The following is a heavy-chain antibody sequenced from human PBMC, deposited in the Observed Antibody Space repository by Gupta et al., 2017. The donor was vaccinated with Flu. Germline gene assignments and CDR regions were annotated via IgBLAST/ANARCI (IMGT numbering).Heavy chain of an antibody. D-gene: IGHD6-6*01. V-gene: IGHV1-46*01. CDR1: GYTLTNYY. CDR2: INPSSGST. CDR3: ASGRAARLEMGWFDP. Sequence: QVQLVQSGAEVRKPGASVKVSCKASGYTLTNYYIHWVRQAPGQGLEWMGIINPSSGSTLYAQKFQGRVPMTRDTSTSTVYMELSSLRSEDTAVYYCASGRAARLEMGWFDPWGQGTLVTVSS. J-gene: IGHJ5*02.